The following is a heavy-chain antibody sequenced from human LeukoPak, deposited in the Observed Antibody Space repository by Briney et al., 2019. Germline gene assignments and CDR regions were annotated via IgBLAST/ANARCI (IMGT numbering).Heavy chain of an antibody. CDR1: GGSISSYY. V-gene: IGHV4-59*08. Sequence: SETLSLTCTVSGGSISSYYWSWIRQPLGKGLEWIGYIYYSGSTNYNPSLKSRVTISVDTSKNQFSLKLSSVTAADTAVYYCARPAYSSSWAPFDYWGQGTLVTVSS. CDR2: IYYSGST. CDR3: ARPAYSSSWAPFDY. D-gene: IGHD6-13*01. J-gene: IGHJ4*02.